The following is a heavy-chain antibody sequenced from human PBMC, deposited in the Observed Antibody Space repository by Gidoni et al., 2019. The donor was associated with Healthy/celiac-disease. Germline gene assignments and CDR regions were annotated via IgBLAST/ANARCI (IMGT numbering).Heavy chain of an antibody. D-gene: IGHD4-17*01. CDR1: GYSFTSYW. J-gene: IGHJ6*02. CDR2: INPIYSYT. Sequence: EVQLVQSGAEVKKPGESLRISCKGSGYSFTSYWASGVRQMPGKGLEWMGRINPIYSYTNYSPSFQGHVTISADKSISTAYLQWSSLKASDTAMYYCARLTYGDGPDYYHYGLDVWGQGTTVTVSS. V-gene: IGHV5-10-1*03. CDR3: ARLTYGDGPDYYHYGLDV.